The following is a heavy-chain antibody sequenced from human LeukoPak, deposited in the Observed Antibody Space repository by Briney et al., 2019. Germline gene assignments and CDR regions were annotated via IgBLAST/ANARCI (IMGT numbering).Heavy chain of an antibody. V-gene: IGHV1-8*01. Sequence: ASVKVSRKASGYTFTSYDINWVRQATGQGLEWMGWMSPISGNTGYAQKFQGRLTMTRNTAINTAYMELSGLRSEDTAVYYCARESGDILVVPYYWGQGTLVTVSS. J-gene: IGHJ4*02. CDR3: ARESGDILVVPYY. CDR1: GYTFTSYD. D-gene: IGHD2-2*01. CDR2: MSPISGNT.